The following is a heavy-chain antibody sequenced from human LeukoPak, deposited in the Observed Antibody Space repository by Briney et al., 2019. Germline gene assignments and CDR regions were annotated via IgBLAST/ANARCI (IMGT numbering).Heavy chain of an antibody. V-gene: IGHV4-34*01. Sequence: KPSEPLSLTCAVYGGSFSGYIWCWLRQPPGKGLQWIGEIYYRGSTYYNPSLKSRVTISVDSSKNKFSLKVRSVTAADTAVYYCARGRSHTAGILMVRGARSDYYYYMDVRGKGTTVTVSS. CDR3: ARGRSHTAGILMVRGARSDYYYYMDV. D-gene: IGHD3-10*01. J-gene: IGHJ6*03. CDR2: IYYRGST. CDR1: GGSFSGYI.